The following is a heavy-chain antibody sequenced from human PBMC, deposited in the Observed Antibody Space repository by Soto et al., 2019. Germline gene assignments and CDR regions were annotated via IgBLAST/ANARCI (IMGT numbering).Heavy chain of an antibody. CDR2: VGADGKNT. J-gene: IGHJ4*02. D-gene: IGHD3-22*01. V-gene: IGHV3-23*01. CDR3: AKDAGHEDSLFDY. Sequence: PGGSLRLSCEASGFTFSHFGMAWVRQAPGKGLEWVSTVGADGKNTHYIDSVEGRFTISRDNSKNMLHLQMGSLRAEDTAIYYCAKDAGHEDSLFDYWGQGTLVTVSS. CDR1: GFTFSHFG.